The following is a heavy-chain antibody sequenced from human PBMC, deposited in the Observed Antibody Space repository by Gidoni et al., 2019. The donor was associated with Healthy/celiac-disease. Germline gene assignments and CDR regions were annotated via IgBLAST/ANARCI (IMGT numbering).Heavy chain of an antibody. D-gene: IGHD2-15*01. J-gene: IGHJ3*02. V-gene: IGHV3-30-3*01. CDR1: GFTFSSYA. CDR2: ISYDGSHK. CDR3: ARDRDIVVVVAALGAFDI. Sequence: QVQLVESGGGVVKPGRSMRLSCADSGFTFSSYAMQLVRQAPGKGLEWVAVISYDGSHKYYAVSVKGRFTISRDNSKHTLYLQMNSLRAEDTAVYYCARDRDIVVVVAALGAFDIWGQGTMVTVSS.